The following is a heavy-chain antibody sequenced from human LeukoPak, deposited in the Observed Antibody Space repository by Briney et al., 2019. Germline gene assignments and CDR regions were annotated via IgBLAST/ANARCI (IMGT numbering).Heavy chain of an antibody. V-gene: IGHV3-74*01. CDR2: INSDGSST. D-gene: IGHD3-22*01. Sequence: GGSLRLSCAASGFTFGSYWMLWVRQAPGKGLVWVSRINSDGSSTNYADSVKGRFTISRDNAKNTLYLQMNSLRAEDTAVYYCARDVGGYYYDSSGYPYGTYGMDVWGQGTTVTVSS. CDR1: GFTFGSYW. CDR3: ARDVGGYYYDSSGYPYGTYGMDV. J-gene: IGHJ6*02.